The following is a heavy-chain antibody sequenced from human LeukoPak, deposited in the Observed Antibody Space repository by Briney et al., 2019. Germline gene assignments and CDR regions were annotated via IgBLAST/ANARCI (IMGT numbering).Heavy chain of an antibody. V-gene: IGHV3-74*01. D-gene: IGHD2-15*01. CDR1: GFTFSGFY. J-gene: IGHJ3*02. CDR3: SRGGYSHAFDI. Sequence: GGSLRLSCVASGFTFSGFYIPWVRHAPGKGLVWVSHINWDGSVTTYADSVRGRFTISRDNAKNTLYLQMDSLRAEDTAVYYCSRGGYSHAFDIWGQGTVVTVSS. CDR2: INWDGSVT.